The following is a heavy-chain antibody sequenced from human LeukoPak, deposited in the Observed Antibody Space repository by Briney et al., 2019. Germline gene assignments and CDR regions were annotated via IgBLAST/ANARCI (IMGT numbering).Heavy chain of an antibody. J-gene: IGHJ4*02. CDR2: INHSGST. Sequence: PSETLSLTCAVYGGSFSGYYWSWIRQPPGKGLEWIGEINHSGSTNYNPPLKSRVPISVDTSRNQFSLKLSSVTAADTAVYYCARVRDADRGYSDYWGQGTLVTVSS. V-gene: IGHV4-34*01. D-gene: IGHD5-18*01. CDR3: ARVRDADRGYSDY. CDR1: GGSFSGYY.